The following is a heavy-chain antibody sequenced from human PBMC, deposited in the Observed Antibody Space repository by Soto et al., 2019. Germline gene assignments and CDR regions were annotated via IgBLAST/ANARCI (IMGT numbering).Heavy chain of an antibody. CDR1: GFTVSSNY. V-gene: IGHV3-66*01. Sequence: HPGGSLRLSCAASGFTVSSNYMSWVRQAPGKGLEWVSVIYSGGSTYYADSVKGRFTISRDNSKNTLYLQMNSLRAEDTAVYYCARDLYYSNLGMDVWGKGTTVTVSS. J-gene: IGHJ6*03. D-gene: IGHD4-4*01. CDR3: ARDLYYSNLGMDV. CDR2: IYSGGST.